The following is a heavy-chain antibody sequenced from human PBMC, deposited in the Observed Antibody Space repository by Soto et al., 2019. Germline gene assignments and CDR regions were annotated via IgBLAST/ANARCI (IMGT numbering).Heavy chain of an antibody. Sequence: ASVKVSCKASGYTFTSYYMHWVRQAPGQGLEWMGIINPSGVSTSYAQKFQDRVTMIRDTSTSTVYMELSSLRSEDTAVYCCARDYSITIFGVVTLYNWFDPWGQGTLVPVSS. CDR1: GYTFTSYY. CDR2: INPSGVST. V-gene: IGHV1-46*01. D-gene: IGHD3-3*01. J-gene: IGHJ5*02. CDR3: ARDYSITIFGVVTLYNWFDP.